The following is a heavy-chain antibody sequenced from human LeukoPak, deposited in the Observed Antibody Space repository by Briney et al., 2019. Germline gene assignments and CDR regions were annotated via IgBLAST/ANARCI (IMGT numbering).Heavy chain of an antibody. CDR3: ARGPGFGGVIGDEYYFDY. J-gene: IGHJ4*02. CDR1: GGSFSGYY. D-gene: IGHD3-16*02. V-gene: IGHV4-34*01. Sequence: SETLSLTCAVYGGSFSGYYWSWIRQPPGKGLEWIGEINHSGSTNYNPSLKSRVTISVDTSKNQFSLKLSSVTAADTAVYYCARGPGFGGVIGDEYYFDYWGQGTLVTVSS. CDR2: INHSGST.